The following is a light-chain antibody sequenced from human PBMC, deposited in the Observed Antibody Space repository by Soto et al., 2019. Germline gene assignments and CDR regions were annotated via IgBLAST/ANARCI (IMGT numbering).Light chain of an antibody. CDR2: ATS. Sequence: EIVLTQSPGTLSLSPGERATLSCRASQSVSSSHLAWYQQKPGQAPRLLIYATSSRATGIPDRFSGGGSGTDFTLTISRLEPEDFAVYYCQQCGSSPWTFGQGTKVDI. J-gene: IGKJ1*01. CDR3: QQCGSSPWT. CDR1: QSVSSSH. V-gene: IGKV3-20*01.